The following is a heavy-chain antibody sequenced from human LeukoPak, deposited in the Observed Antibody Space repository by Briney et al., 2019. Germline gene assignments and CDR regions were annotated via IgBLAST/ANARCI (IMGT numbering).Heavy chain of an antibody. J-gene: IGHJ4*02. CDR3: AKRAVTTFSSGFHY. V-gene: IGHV3-23*01. CDR2: ISGIGVAT. Sequence: GGSLRLSCAASGFTFGSYAMTWVRQAPGKGLEWVSVISGIGVATYYADSVKGRFTVSRDNSKNTLYLQMNSLRAEDTAVYYCAKRAVTTFSSGFHYWGQGTLVTVSS. CDR1: GFTFGSYA. D-gene: IGHD4-17*01.